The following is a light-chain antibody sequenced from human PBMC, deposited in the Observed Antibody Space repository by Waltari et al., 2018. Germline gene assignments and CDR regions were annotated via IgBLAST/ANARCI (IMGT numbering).Light chain of an antibody. CDR2: VDSDGSH. V-gene: IGLV4-69*01. Sequence: QLVLTQSPSASASLGASVKLTCILSSGHSNNVIAWHQQQPEKGPRYLMKVDSDGSHSKGDEIPDRFSGSSSGAERYLTSASRQSEDGADYYCQTGGHGTWVFGGGTKLTVL. J-gene: IGLJ3*02. CDR1: SGHSNNV. CDR3: QTGGHGTWV.